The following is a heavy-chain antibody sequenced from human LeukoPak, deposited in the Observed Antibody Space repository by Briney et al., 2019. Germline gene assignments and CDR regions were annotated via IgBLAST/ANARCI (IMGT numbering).Heavy chain of an antibody. V-gene: IGHV3-72*01. CDR1: GFTFSDHY. CDR3: ARVPFLRGCDSSGYYPDY. D-gene: IGHD3-22*01. CDR2: TRNKATSYTT. J-gene: IGHJ4*02. Sequence: GGSLRLSCAASGFTFSDHYMDWVRQAPGKGLEWVGRTRNKATSYTTEYAASVKGRFTISRVDSKNSLYLQMNSLKTEDTAVYYCARVPFLRGCDSSGYYPDYWGQGTLVTVSS.